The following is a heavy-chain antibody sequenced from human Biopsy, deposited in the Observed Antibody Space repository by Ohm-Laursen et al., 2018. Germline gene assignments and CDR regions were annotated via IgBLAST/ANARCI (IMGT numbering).Heavy chain of an antibody. V-gene: IGHV1-46*01. CDR1: GYSFTSYY. Sequence: ASVKVSCKASGYSFTSYYMHWVRQAPGQGLEWMGMINPSGSTTSYPQIFQGRVTMTRDTSKSTVYMELRSLRSGDTAIYFCARDPGYDFWSGSDPFDIWGQGTLVTVS. CDR3: ARDPGYDFWSGSDPFDI. J-gene: IGHJ3*02. CDR2: INPSGSTT. D-gene: IGHD3-3*01.